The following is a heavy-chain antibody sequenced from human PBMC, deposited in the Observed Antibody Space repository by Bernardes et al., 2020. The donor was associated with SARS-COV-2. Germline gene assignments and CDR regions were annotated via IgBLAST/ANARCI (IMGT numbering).Heavy chain of an antibody. Sequence: GGSLRLSCAASGFTFDDYGMHWVRQAPGKGLEWVSGISWNSGSIDYADSVKGRFTVSRDNAKKALYLQMHSLRPEDTAIYYCVKDSVAGRFGMDVWGQGTTVTVSS. CDR2: ISWNSGSI. J-gene: IGHJ6*02. V-gene: IGHV3-9*01. D-gene: IGHD6-19*01. CDR3: VKDSVAGRFGMDV. CDR1: GFTFDDYG.